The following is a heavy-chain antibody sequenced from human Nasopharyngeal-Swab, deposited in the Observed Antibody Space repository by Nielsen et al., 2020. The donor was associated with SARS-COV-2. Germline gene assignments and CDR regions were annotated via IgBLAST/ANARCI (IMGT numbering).Heavy chain of an antibody. CDR2: ISSSSSYI. CDR1: GFTFSSYS. J-gene: IGHJ4*02. Sequence: GGSLGLSCAASGFTFSSYSMNWVRQAPGKGLEWVSSISSSSSYIYYADSVKGRFTISRDNAKNSLYLQMNSLRAEDTAVYYCASDFYGDYSDYWGQGTLVTVSS. V-gene: IGHV3-21*01. CDR3: ASDFYGDYSDY. D-gene: IGHD4-17*01.